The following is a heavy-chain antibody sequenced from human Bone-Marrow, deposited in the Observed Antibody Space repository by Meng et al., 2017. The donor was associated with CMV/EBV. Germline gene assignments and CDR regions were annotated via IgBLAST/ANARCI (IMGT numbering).Heavy chain of an antibody. D-gene: IGHD1-26*01. J-gene: IGHJ5*02. Sequence: ASGFTCSGSYMSWIRQAPGEGLGWVSYISSSGSTIYYADSVKGRFTISRDNAKNSLYLQMNSLRAEDTAVYYCARDRAGSYPNWFDPWGQGTLVTVSS. CDR1: GFTCSGSY. CDR3: ARDRAGSYPNWFDP. CDR2: ISSSGSTI. V-gene: IGHV3-11*01.